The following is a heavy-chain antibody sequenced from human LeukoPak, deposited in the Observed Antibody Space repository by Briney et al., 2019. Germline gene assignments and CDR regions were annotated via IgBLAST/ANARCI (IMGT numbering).Heavy chain of an antibody. CDR2: IYYSGST. CDR3: ARACGGSCYSGAFDI. V-gene: IGHV4-59*01. CDR1: GGSISNYY. D-gene: IGHD2-15*01. Sequence: PSETLSLTCTVSGGSISNYYWSWIRQPPGKGLEWIGYIYYSGSTNYNPALKSRVTISVDTSKNQFSLKLSSVTAADTAVYYCARACGGSCYSGAFDIWGQGTMVTVSS. J-gene: IGHJ3*02.